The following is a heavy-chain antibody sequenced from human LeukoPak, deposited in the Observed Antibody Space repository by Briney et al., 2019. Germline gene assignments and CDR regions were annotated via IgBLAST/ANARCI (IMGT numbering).Heavy chain of an antibody. V-gene: IGHV4-39*07. J-gene: IGHJ4*02. Sequence: PSETLSLTCTVSGGSISSSSYYWGWIRQPPGKGLEWIGSIYYSGSTYYNPSLKSRVTISVDTSKNQFSLKLSSVTAADTAVYYCARDRRWLQFFDYWGQGTLVTVSS. D-gene: IGHD5-24*01. CDR1: GGSISSSSYY. CDR2: IYYSGST. CDR3: ARDRRWLQFFDY.